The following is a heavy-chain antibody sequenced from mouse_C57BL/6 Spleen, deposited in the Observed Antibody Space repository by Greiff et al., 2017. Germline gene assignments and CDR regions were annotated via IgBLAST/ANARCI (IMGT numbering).Heavy chain of an antibody. CDR3: ARMGTSSGSWFAY. V-gene: IGHV1-69*01. CDR1: GYTFTSYW. J-gene: IGHJ3*01. D-gene: IGHD3-2*02. Sequence: QVQLQQPGAELVMPGASVKLSCKASGYTFTSYWMHWVKQRPGQGLEWIGEIDPSDSYTNYNQKFKGKSTLTVDKSSSTAYMQLSSLTSEDSAVYYCARMGTSSGSWFAYWGQGTLVTVSA. CDR2: IDPSDSYT.